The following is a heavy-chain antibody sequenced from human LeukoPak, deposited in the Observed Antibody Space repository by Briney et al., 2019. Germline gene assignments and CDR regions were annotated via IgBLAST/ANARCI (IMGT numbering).Heavy chain of an antibody. CDR1: GGSISSYY. V-gene: IGHV4-59*01. CDR3: ARSITSTGTGDY. Sequence: SETLPLTCTVSGGSISSYYWSWIRQPPGKGLEWIGYIYYSGGTNYNLSLKSRVTISVATSKNQFSLKLSSVTAADTAVYYCARSITSTGTGDYWGQGTLVTVSS. CDR2: IYYSGGT. J-gene: IGHJ4*02. D-gene: IGHD4-17*01.